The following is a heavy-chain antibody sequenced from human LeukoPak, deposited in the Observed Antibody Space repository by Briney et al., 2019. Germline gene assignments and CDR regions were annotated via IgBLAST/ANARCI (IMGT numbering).Heavy chain of an antibody. V-gene: IGHV4-39*07. CDR2: IYYSGST. Sequence: PSETQSLTCTVSGGSISSSSYYWGWIRQPPGKGLEWIGSIYYSGSTYYNPSLKSRVTISVDTSKNQFSLKLSSVTAADTAVYYCARDGPIPWGQGTLVTVSS. CDR1: GGSISSSSYY. CDR3: ARDGPIP. J-gene: IGHJ5*02.